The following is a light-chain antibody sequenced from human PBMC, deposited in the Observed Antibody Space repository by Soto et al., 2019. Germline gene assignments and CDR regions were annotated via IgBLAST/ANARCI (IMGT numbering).Light chain of an antibody. CDR1: SSNIGAGYD. CDR3: QSYDSTLSGYV. J-gene: IGLJ1*01. V-gene: IGLV1-40*01. Sequence: QSVLTQPPSVSGGPGQRVTISCTGSSSNIGAGYDVHWYQQLPGTAPKLLIYANSNRPSGVPDRFSGSKSGTSASLAITGLQAEDEADYYCQSYDSTLSGYVFGTGTKFTVL. CDR2: ANS.